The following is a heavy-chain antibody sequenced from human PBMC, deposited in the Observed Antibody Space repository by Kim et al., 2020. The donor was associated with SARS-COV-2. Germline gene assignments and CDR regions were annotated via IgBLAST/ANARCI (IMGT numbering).Heavy chain of an antibody. J-gene: IGHJ4*02. CDR3: TRDDFWSGYYSY. CDR1: GFTFGDYA. Sequence: GGSLRLSCTASGFTFGDYAMSWVRQAPGKGLEWVGFIRSKAYGGTTEYAASVKGRFTISRDDSKSIAYLQMNSLKTEDTAVYYCTRDDFWSGYYSYWGQGTLVTVSS. CDR2: IRSKAYGGTT. D-gene: IGHD3-3*01. V-gene: IGHV3-49*04.